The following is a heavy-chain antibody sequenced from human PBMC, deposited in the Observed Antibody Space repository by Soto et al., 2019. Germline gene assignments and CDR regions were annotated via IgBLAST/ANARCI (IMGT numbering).Heavy chain of an antibody. CDR2: IYHSGST. V-gene: IGHV4-4*02. CDR1: GGSISSSNW. CDR3: AGTSAGYSSNEYNWFDP. J-gene: IGHJ5*02. Sequence: QVQLQESGPGLVKPSGTLSLTCAVSGGSISSSNWWRWVRQPPGKGLEWIGEIYHSGSTNYNPSLKSRGTISVDKSKTQFSLKLSSVTAADTAVYYCAGTSAGYSSNEYNWFDPWGQGTLVTVSS. D-gene: IGHD6-13*01.